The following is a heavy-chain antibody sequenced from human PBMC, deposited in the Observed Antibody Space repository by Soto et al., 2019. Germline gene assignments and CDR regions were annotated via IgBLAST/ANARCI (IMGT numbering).Heavy chain of an antibody. CDR2: IYYNGDT. V-gene: IGHV4-30-4*01. CDR3: SREEGDFVQVPYY. Sequence: QVRLQESGPKLVRPSQTLSLTCSVSGVSINRGDYYWSWIRQSPGRGLEWIGSIYYNGDTNYNPSLGSRVTTSVDTSKNLFSFDLPSVVAADPSVYFCSREEGDFVQVPYYWGQGTLSTVSS. J-gene: IGHJ4*02. CDR1: GVSINRGDYY. D-gene: IGHD3-3*01.